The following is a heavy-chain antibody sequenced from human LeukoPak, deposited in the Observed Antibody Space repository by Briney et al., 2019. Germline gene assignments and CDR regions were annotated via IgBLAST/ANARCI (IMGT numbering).Heavy chain of an antibody. CDR1: GYAFDFYG. V-gene: IGHV1-18*01. CDR2: ISVNNGNT. Sequence: ASVKVSCKASGYAFDFYGLSWVRQAPGQGLEWLGWISVNNGNTHYAQKFQDRVTMTTDTSTSTAYMEVRSLRSDDTAIYYCQRIFGVVIDFDYWGQGTLVTVSS. D-gene: IGHD3-3*01. CDR3: QRIFGVVIDFDY. J-gene: IGHJ4*02.